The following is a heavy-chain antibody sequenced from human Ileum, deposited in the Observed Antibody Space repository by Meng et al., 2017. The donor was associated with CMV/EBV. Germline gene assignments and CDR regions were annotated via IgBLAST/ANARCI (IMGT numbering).Heavy chain of an antibody. CDR1: FTLSSYA. Sequence: FTLSSYAISWVRQAPGKGLEWVAVISGSDGNTYYADSVKGRFTISRDNSKNTLFLQMNSLRAEDTAVYYCARDGVVGYSSSWFDFDCWGQGTLVTVSS. V-gene: IGHV3-23*01. CDR2: ISGSDGNT. D-gene: IGHD6-13*01. CDR3: ARDGVVGYSSSWFDFDC. J-gene: IGHJ4*02.